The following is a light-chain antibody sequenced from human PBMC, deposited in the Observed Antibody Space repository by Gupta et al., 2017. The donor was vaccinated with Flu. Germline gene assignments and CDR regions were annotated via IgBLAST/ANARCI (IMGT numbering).Light chain of an antibody. CDR2: KAS. Sequence: DMQMTQSPSTLSASVGDRVTITCRASQNIKAWLAWYQQKPGRAPKLLIYKASNLESGVPSRFSGSGSGTEFTLTISSLQPDDYATYYCQQYNLYHTFGQGTKLEIK. CDR3: QQYNLYHT. J-gene: IGKJ2*01. CDR1: QNIKAW. V-gene: IGKV1-5*03.